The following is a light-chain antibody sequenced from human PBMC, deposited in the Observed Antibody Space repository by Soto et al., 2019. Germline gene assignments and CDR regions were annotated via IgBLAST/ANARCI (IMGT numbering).Light chain of an antibody. Sequence: DIVMTQSPDSLAVSLGERATINCKSSQSVFSRSNNQNYLAWFQQKPGQTPKMLIFWASTRQSGVPDRFRGSGSGTDFTLTINNLQAEDVAVYYCLHYYAGLALSFGGGTKVEIK. CDR3: LHYYAGLALS. J-gene: IGKJ4*01. CDR2: WAS. CDR1: QSVFSRSNNQNY. V-gene: IGKV4-1*01.